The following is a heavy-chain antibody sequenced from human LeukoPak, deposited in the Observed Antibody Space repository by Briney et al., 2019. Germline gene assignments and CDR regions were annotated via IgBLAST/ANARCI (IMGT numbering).Heavy chain of an antibody. CDR2: ISGSGGST. D-gene: IGHD5-18*01. V-gene: IGHV3-23*01. J-gene: IGHJ5*02. CDR1: GFTFSSYE. Sequence: PGGSLRLSCAASGFTFSSYEMNWVRQAPGKGLEWVSAISGSGGSTYYADSVKGRFTISRDNSKNTLYLQMNSLRAEDTAVYYCAKGGSYGLNWFDPWGQGTLVTVSS. CDR3: AKGGSYGLNWFDP.